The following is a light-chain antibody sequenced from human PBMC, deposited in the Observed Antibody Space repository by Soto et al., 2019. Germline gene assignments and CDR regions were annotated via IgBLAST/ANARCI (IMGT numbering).Light chain of an antibody. CDR3: QQYKNWPPEYT. J-gene: IGKJ2*01. CDR2: HAS. Sequence: EIVMTQSPATLSESPGERATLSCRASQSVTTSLAWYQQKPGQAPRLLIYHASTRATGVPARFSGSGSGTDFTLTISSLQSEDFAVYYCQQYKNWPPEYTFGQGTKLEIK. V-gene: IGKV3D-15*01. CDR1: QSVTTS.